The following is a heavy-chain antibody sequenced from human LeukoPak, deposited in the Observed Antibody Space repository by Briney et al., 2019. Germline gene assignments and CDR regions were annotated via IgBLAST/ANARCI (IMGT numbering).Heavy chain of an antibody. V-gene: IGHV1-69*05. CDR2: IIPIFGTA. Sequence: ASVKVSCKASGGTFSSYAISWVRQAPGQGLEWMGGIIPIFGTANYAQKLQGRVTMTTDTSTSTAYMELRSLRSDDTAVYYCARVSRGLHADYWGQGTLVTVSS. CDR1: GGTFSSYA. CDR3: ARVSRGLHADY. D-gene: IGHD3-10*01. J-gene: IGHJ4*02.